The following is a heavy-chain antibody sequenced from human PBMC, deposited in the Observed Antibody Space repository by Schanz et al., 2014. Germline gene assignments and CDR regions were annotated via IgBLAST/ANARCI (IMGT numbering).Heavy chain of an antibody. V-gene: IGHV4-61*02. CDR1: GDSISSGGYY. Sequence: QVQLQESGPGLVKPSQTLSLTCTVSGDSISSGGYYWSWIRQPPGKALEWVGRVFPNGITNYNPSRKTRSPKSLYTHKNRFPLALTALSAADTAVYYCARDTTWRLDLWGRGTLVTVSS. CDR2: VFPNGIT. CDR3: ARDTTWRLDL. J-gene: IGHJ2*01. D-gene: IGHD1-1*01.